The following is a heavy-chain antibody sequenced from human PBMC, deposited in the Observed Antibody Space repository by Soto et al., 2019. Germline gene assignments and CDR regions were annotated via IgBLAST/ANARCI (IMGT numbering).Heavy chain of an antibody. V-gene: IGHV4-39*01. CDR2: IFYSGTT. Sequence: QLQLQESGPGLVKPSETLSLTCTASGDTISSSDYYWGWIRQPPGRGLEWIGNIFYSGTTYYNPSLKSRVTISVDTSRNQFSLKLSSVTAADTAVYYCARRTDYGDYSDAFDFWGHGSMVTVSS. D-gene: IGHD4-17*01. CDR1: GDTISSSDYY. CDR3: ARRTDYGDYSDAFDF. J-gene: IGHJ3*01.